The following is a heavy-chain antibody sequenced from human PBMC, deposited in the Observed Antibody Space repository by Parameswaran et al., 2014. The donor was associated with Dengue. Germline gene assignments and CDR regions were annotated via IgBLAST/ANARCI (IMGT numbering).Heavy chain of an antibody. V-gene: IGHV4-59*01. Sequence: VRQAPGKGLEWIGYIYYSGSTNYNPSLKSRVTISVDTSKNQFYLKLSSVTAADTAVYYCARVAYDAFWSGYDRHGGMDVWGQGATGHRLL. CDR2: IYYSGST. J-gene: IGHJ6*02. D-gene: IGHD3-3*01. CDR3: ARVAYDAFWSGYDRHGGMDV.